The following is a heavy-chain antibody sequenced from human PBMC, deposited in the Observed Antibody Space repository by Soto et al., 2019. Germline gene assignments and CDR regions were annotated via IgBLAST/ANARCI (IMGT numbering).Heavy chain of an antibody. V-gene: IGHV1-3*01. CDR1: GYSFTTHS. Sequence: QVQLVQSGAEVKKPGASVKVSCKASGYSFTTHSMHWVRQAPGQRLEWMGWINAGNGNTKYSQKFQGRVTITRDTSASTAYMELSSLISEDTAVYYCAGSTQYYDSFVSEYFENWGQGTLVTVSS. J-gene: IGHJ1*01. CDR3: AGSTQYYDSFVSEYFEN. D-gene: IGHD3-3*01. CDR2: INAGNGNT.